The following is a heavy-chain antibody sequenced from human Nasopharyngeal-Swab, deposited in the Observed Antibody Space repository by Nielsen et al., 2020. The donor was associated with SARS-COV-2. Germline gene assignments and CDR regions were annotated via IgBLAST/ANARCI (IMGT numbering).Heavy chain of an antibody. CDR2: INHSGST. CDR3: ARYSRSSWSSRRDY. Sequence: WIRQPPGKGLEWIGEINHSGSTNYNPSLKSQVTISVDTSKNQFSLKLSSVTAADTAVYYCARYSRSSWSSRRDYWGQGTLVTVSS. V-gene: IGHV4-34*01. J-gene: IGHJ4*02. D-gene: IGHD6-13*01.